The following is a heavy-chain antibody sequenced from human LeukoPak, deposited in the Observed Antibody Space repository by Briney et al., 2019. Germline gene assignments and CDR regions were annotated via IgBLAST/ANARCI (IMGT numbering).Heavy chain of an antibody. CDR1: GYTFTSYG. V-gene: IGHV1-18*01. J-gene: IGHJ4*02. Sequence: ASVKVSCKASGYTFTSYGISWVRQAPGQGLEWMGWISAYNGNTNYAQKLQGRVTMTTDTSTSTAYMELRSLRSDDTAVCYCARASNTALLWFGELLYREGFGYYFDYWGQGTLVTVSS. CDR3: ARASNTALLWFGELLYREGFGYYFDY. D-gene: IGHD3-10*01. CDR2: ISAYNGNT.